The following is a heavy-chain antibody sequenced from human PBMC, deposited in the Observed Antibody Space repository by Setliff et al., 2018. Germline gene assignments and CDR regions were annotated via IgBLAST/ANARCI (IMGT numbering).Heavy chain of an antibody. V-gene: IGHV1-3*01. CDR3: ARDSVLRYFDWLLYTPDAFDI. CDR1: GYTFTSYA. D-gene: IGHD3-9*01. J-gene: IGHJ3*02. Sequence: ASVKVSCKASGYTFTSYAMHWVRQAPGQRLEWMGWINAGNGNTKYSQKFQGRVTITRDTSANTAYMELGSLRSEDTAVYYCARDSVLRYFDWLLYTPDAFDIWGQGTMVTVSS. CDR2: INAGNGNT.